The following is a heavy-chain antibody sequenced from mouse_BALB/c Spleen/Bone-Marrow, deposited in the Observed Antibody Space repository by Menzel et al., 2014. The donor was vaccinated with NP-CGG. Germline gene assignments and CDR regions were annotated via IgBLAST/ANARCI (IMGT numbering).Heavy chain of an antibody. D-gene: IGHD4-1*01. Sequence: EVMLVESGGGLVQPGGSMKLSCVASGFTFSSYWMSWVRQSPEKGLEWVAEIRLKSDNYATHYAESVKGKFTISRDDSKSRLYLQMNSLRAEDTGIYYCTDLGTDYWGQGTTFTVSS. CDR2: IRLKSDNYAT. J-gene: IGHJ2*01. CDR1: GFTFSSYW. CDR3: TDLGTDY. V-gene: IGHV6-3*01.